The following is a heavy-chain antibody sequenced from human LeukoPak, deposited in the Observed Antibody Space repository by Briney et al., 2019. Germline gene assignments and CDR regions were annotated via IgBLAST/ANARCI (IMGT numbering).Heavy chain of an antibody. Sequence: NPSETLSLTCTVSGGSISSYYWSWIRQPPGKGLEWIGYIYYSGSTNYNPSLKSRVTISVDTSKNQFSLKLSSVTAADTAVYYCARRNWRRGFDYWGQGTLVTVSS. CDR2: IYYSGST. CDR3: ARRNWRRGFDY. CDR1: GGSISSYY. J-gene: IGHJ4*02. V-gene: IGHV4-59*08. D-gene: IGHD1-1*01.